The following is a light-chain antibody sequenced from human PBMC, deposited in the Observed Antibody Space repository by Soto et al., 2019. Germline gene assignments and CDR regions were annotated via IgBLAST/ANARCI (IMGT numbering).Light chain of an antibody. V-gene: IGLV1-40*01. J-gene: IGLJ2*01. CDR2: RNN. CDR1: SSNIGAGYD. CDR3: QSYDSSLSGYVV. Sequence: QSVLTQPPSVSGAPGQRVTISCTGSSSNIGAGYDVNWYQQLPGIAPKLLIYRNNNRPSGVPDRFSGSKSGNSASLAITGLQAEDEADYYCQSYDSSLSGYVVFGGRNQVTVL.